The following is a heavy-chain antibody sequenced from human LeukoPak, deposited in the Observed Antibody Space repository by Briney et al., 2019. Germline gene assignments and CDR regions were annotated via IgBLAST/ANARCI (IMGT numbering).Heavy chain of an antibody. CDR3: ARDLFLLGEILTGPLFDY. Sequence: GASVKVSCKASGGTFSSYGISWVRQAPGQGLEWMGWISAYNGNTQYAQKFQGRVTMTTDTSTSTVYMELRSLRSDDTAVYYCARDLFLLGEILTGPLFDYWGQGTLVTVSS. D-gene: IGHD3-9*01. V-gene: IGHV1-18*01. J-gene: IGHJ4*02. CDR1: GGTFSSYG. CDR2: ISAYNGNT.